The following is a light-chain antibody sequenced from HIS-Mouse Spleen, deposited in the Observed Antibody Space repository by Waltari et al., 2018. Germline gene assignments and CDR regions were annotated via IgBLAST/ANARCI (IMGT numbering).Light chain of an antibody. CDR2: AAS. CDR3: QQLNSYPPT. Sequence: DLQLTQSPSFLSASGGDRVTITCRASQGIRSYLAWYQQKPGKAPKLLIYAASTLQSGVPSRFSGSGSGTEFTLTISSLQPEDFATYYCQQLNSYPPTFGQGTKVEIK. CDR1: QGIRSY. J-gene: IGKJ1*01. V-gene: IGKV1-9*01.